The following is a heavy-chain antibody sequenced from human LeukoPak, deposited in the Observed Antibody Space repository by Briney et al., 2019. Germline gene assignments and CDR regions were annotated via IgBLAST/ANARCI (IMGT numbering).Heavy chain of an antibody. CDR1: GGTFSSYA. J-gene: IGHJ3*02. Sequence: GASVKVSCKASGGTFSSYAISWVRQASGQGLEWMGGIIPIFGTANYAQEFQGRVTITADESTSTAYMELSSLRSEDTAVYYCARRVPAAMVDDAFDIWGQGTMVTVSS. V-gene: IGHV1-69*13. D-gene: IGHD2-2*01. CDR3: ARRVPAAMVDDAFDI. CDR2: IIPIFGTA.